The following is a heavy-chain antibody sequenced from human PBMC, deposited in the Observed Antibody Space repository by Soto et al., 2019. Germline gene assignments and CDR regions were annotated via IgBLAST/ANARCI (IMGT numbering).Heavy chain of an antibody. Sequence: ASVNVSCKASGYTFTSYGISWVRQAPGQGLEWMGWINPNSGGTNYAQKFQGRVTMTRDTSISTAYMELSRLRSDGTAVYYCARDGVRGPKGISSYYYGMDVWGQGTTVTVSS. D-gene: IGHD3-10*01. V-gene: IGHV1-2*02. CDR1: GYTFTSYG. CDR3: ARDGVRGPKGISSYYYGMDV. CDR2: INPNSGGT. J-gene: IGHJ6*02.